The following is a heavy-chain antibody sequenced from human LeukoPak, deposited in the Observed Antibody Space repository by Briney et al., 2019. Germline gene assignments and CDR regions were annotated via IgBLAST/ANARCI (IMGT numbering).Heavy chain of an antibody. V-gene: IGHV1-18*01. Sequence: ASVKVSCKASGYTFTSYGISWVRQAPGQGPEWMGWITAYNGNTKYAQNLQDRVTMTTDTSTNTTYMELRNLKYDDTAMYYCAREGGATVTYFDPWGQGTLVTVSS. J-gene: IGHJ5*02. CDR3: AREGGATVTYFDP. CDR2: ITAYNGNT. CDR1: GYTFTSYG. D-gene: IGHD4-17*01.